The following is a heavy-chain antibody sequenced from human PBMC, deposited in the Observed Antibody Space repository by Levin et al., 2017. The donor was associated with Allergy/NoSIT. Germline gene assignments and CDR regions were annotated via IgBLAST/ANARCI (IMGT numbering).Heavy chain of an antibody. Sequence: ESLKISCTVSGVSISSYYWTWIRQPPGKGLEWIGYVYNTGSTNYNPSLKSRVTMSVDTSKTQFSLKLSSVTAADTAVYYCASHRGDHWGQGTLVTVSS. CDR2: VYNTGST. V-gene: IGHV4-59*01. D-gene: IGHD1-26*01. CDR1: GVSISSYY. J-gene: IGHJ4*02. CDR3: ASHRGDH.